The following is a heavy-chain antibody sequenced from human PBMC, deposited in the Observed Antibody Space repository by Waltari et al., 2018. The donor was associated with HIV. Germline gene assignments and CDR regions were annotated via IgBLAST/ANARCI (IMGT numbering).Heavy chain of an antibody. CDR2: IKDDGSEK. J-gene: IGHJ6*02. D-gene: IGHD1-26*01. CDR3: ARIGTFPHNYAIDF. Sequence: EVQLMESGGGLVQSGGSLRLSCAASGFTFTNYWMSWVRQTPGKGLEGWAYIKDDGSEKYYMGSVKGRFTISRDNAKNSMFLQMNSLRAEDTAVYYCARIGTFPHNYAIDFWGQGTTVTVSS. CDR1: GFTFTNYW. V-gene: IGHV3-7*01.